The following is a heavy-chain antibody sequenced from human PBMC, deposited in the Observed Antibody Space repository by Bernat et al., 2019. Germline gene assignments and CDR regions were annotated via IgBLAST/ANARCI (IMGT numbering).Heavy chain of an antibody. CDR1: GYSIRSGYY. J-gene: IGHJ1*01. CDR2: MYLSGNT. Sequence: QVQLQESGPGLVKPSETLSLTCDVSGYSIRSGYYWAWIRQPPGKGLEWIGTMYLSGNTYYNPPLKSRVTMSGDTSKTQFTLKLSSVTAADTAVYYCARENYDSSGYYASAYFQHWGRGTLVAVSS. CDR3: ARENYDSSGYYASAYFQH. D-gene: IGHD3-22*01. V-gene: IGHV4-38-2*02.